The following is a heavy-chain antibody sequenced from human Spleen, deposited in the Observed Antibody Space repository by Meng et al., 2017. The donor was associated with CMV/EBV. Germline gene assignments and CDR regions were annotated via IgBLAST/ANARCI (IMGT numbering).Heavy chain of an antibody. J-gene: IGHJ5*02. CDR1: GYSLTSYW. D-gene: IGHD6-6*01. CDR3: ARQGLYSSSWRTAWFDP. CDR2: IYPGDSDT. Sequence: KVSCKGSGYSLTSYWIGWVRQMPGKGLEWMGIIYPGDSDTRYSPSFQGQVTISADKSISTAYLQWSSLKASDTAMYYCARQGLYSSSWRTAWFDPWGQGTLVTVSS. V-gene: IGHV5-51*01.